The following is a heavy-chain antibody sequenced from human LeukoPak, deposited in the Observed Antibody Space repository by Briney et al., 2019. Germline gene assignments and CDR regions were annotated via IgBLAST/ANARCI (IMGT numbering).Heavy chain of an antibody. CDR2: ISYDGSNK. D-gene: IGHD3-22*01. CDR3: ASDPDYYDSSGYGLDS. V-gene: IGHV3-30*04. Sequence: GGSLRLSCAASGFTFSSYAMHWVRQAPGKGLEWVAVISYDGSNKYYADSVKGRFTISRDNSKNTLYLQMNSLRSDDTAVYYCASDPDYYDSSGYGLDSWGQGTMVTVSP. CDR1: GFTFSSYA. J-gene: IGHJ3*02.